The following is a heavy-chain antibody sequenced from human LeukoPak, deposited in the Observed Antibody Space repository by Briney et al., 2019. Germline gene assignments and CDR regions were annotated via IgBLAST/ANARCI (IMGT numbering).Heavy chain of an antibody. CDR1: GGSISSYY. CDR3: ARGPPATIFGRAEDI. J-gene: IGHJ3*02. V-gene: IGHV4-4*07. CDR2: IYTSGST. Sequence: SETLSLTCTVSGGSISSYYWSWIRQPAGKGLEWIGRIYTSGSTNYNPSLKSRVTISVDTSKNQFSLKLSSVTAADTAVYYCARGPPATIFGRAEDIWGQGTMVTVSS. D-gene: IGHD3-3*01.